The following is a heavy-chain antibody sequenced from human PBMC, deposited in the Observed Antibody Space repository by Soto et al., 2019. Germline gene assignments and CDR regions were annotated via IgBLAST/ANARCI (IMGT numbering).Heavy chain of an antibody. Sequence: GASVKVSCKASGYTFTSYYMHWVRQAPGQGLEWMGIINPSGGSTSYAQKFQGRVTMTRDTSTSTVYMELSSLRSEDTAVYYCAREAPLNGGVPAYGMDVWGQGTTVTVSS. CDR2: INPSGGST. CDR3: AREAPLNGGVPAYGMDV. CDR1: GYTFTSYY. D-gene: IGHD2-8*01. J-gene: IGHJ6*02. V-gene: IGHV1-46*01.